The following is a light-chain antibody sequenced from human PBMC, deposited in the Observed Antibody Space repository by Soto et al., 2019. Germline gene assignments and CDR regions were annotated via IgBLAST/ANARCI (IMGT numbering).Light chain of an antibody. CDR3: SSYTGSSTPPYV. Sequence: QSVLTQPASVSGSPGQSITISCTGTSNDVGGYNYVSWYQQHPDKAPKLMIYEVSNRPSGVSNRFSGSKSGNTASLTISGLQAEDEADYYCSSYTGSSTPPYVLGTGTKLTVL. CDR1: SNDVGGYNY. J-gene: IGLJ1*01. V-gene: IGLV2-14*01. CDR2: EVS.